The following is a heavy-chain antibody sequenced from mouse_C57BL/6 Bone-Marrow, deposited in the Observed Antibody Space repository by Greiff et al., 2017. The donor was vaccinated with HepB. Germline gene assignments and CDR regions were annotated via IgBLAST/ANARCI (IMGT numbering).Heavy chain of an antibody. V-gene: IGHV2-2*01. J-gene: IGHJ2*01. D-gene: IGHD2-3*01. CDR3: ARNRGIYDGYYDYFDY. CDR2: IWSGGST. Sequence: VMLVESGPGLVQPSQSLSITCTASGFSLTSYGVHWVRQSPGKGLEWLGVIWSGGSTDYNAAFISRLSISKDNSKSQVFFKMNSLQADDTAIYYCARNRGIYDGYYDYFDYWGQGTTLTVSS. CDR1: GFSLTSYG.